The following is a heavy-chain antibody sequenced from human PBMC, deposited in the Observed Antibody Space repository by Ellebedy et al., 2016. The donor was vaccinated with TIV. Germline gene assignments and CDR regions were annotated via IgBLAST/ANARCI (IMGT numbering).Heavy chain of an antibody. V-gene: IGHV4-39*07. D-gene: IGHD5-18*01. J-gene: IGHJ4*02. Sequence: SETLSLTXTVSGGSISSSSYYWGWIRQPPGKGLEWIGSIYYSGSTYYNPSLKSRVTISVDTSKNQFSLKLSSVTAADTAVYYCATLVDTAMVRRVSYFDYWGQGTLVTVSS. CDR2: IYYSGST. CDR1: GGSISSSSYY. CDR3: ATLVDTAMVRRVSYFDY.